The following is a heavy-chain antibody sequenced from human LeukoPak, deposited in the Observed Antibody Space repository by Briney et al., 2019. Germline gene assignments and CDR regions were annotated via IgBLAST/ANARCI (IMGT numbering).Heavy chain of an antibody. J-gene: IGHJ4*02. CDR3: TRDPPSSGWSFDY. CDR2: ISGSGGST. Sequence: GGSLRLSCAAPGFTFSSYAMSWVRQAPGKGLEWVSAISGSGGSTYYADSVKGRFTISRDNSKNTVDLRMNSLRAEDTAVYYCTRDPPSSGWSFDYWGQGTLVTVSS. D-gene: IGHD6-19*01. CDR1: GFTFSSYA. V-gene: IGHV3-23*01.